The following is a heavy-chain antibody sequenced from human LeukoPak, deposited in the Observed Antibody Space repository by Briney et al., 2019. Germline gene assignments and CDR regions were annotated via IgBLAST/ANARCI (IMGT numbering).Heavy chain of an antibody. CDR2: ISGSETNI. J-gene: IGHJ6*02. D-gene: IGHD1-14*01. CDR3: ARRPHGMDV. V-gene: IGHV3-11*01. Sequence: GGSLRLSCAVSGFTFRDYFMSWIRQAPGKGLEWVSHISGSETNIYYADSVKGRFTISRDNARNSLYLQMNGLRAEDTAVYYCARRPHGMDVWGQGTTVTVSS. CDR1: GFTFRDYF.